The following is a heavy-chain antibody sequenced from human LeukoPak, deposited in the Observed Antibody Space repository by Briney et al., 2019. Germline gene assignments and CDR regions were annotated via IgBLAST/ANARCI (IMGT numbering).Heavy chain of an antibody. D-gene: IGHD4-17*01. CDR3: ARGHDYGDYYYYYYMDV. J-gene: IGHJ6*03. CDR2: ISAYNGNT. V-gene: IGHV1-18*01. Sequence: ASVKVSCKASGYTFTSYGISWVRQAPGQGLEWMGWISAYNGNTNYAQKLQGRVTMTTDTSTSTAYMELRSLRSDDTAVYYCARGHDYGDYYYYYYMDVWGKGTTVTVSS. CDR1: GYTFTSYG.